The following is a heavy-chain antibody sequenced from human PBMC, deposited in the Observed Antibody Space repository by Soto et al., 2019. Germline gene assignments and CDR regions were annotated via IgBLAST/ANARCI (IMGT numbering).Heavy chain of an antibody. CDR3: ARGGNGDYVFDY. CDR1: GGSFSDKF. D-gene: IGHD4-17*01. Sequence: SEALSVTCAVYGGSFSDKFWTWIRQPPGKGLEWIGEINHSGSTNHNPSLKSRVTISIDTSKNQFSLKLNSVTAADTAVYYCARGGNGDYVFDYWGQGTLVTVSS. V-gene: IGHV4-34*01. J-gene: IGHJ4*02. CDR2: INHSGST.